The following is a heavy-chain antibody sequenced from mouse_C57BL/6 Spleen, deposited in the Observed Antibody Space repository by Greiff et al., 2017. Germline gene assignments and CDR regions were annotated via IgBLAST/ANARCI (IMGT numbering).Heavy chain of an antibody. CDR1: GYTFTSYW. D-gene: IGHD1-1*01. J-gene: IGHJ2*01. V-gene: IGHV1-74*01. CDR2: IHPSDSHT. Sequence: QVQLQQPGAELVKPGASVKVSCKASGYTFTSYWMPWVKQRPGQGLEWIGRIHPSDSHTNYNQKFKGKATLTVDKSSSTASMQLSSLTSEDSAVYYCAIWNYYGSSWGHGPTLTVSS. CDR3: AIWNYYGSS.